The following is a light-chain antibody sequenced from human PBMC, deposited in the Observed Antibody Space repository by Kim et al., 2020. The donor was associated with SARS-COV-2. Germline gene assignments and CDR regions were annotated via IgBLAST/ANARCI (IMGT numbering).Light chain of an antibody. CDR1: KSRVHSEGNTY. CDR3: MQATQIPPYT. V-gene: IGKV2-24*01. J-gene: IGKJ2*01. CDR2: KVS. Sequence: QASIACRASKSRVHSEGNTYLSWLQQRTGQHPRLLMYKVSRRFSGVPDRCSGSGGGTDFTLKISRVEAEDVGVYYCMQATQIPPYTFGQGTKLEI.